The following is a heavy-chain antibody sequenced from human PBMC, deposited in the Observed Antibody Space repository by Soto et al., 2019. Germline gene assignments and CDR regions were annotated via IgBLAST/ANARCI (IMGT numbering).Heavy chain of an antibody. CDR2: IYSGGST. CDR1: GFTVSSNY. V-gene: IGHV3-53*04. D-gene: IGHD1-26*01. Sequence: GGSLRLSCAASGFTVSSNYMSWVRQAPGKGLEWVSVIYSGGSTYYADSVKGRFTISRHNSKNTLYLQMNSLRAEDTAVYYCARCLSGSYGLIYYYYYMDVWGKGTTVTVSS. J-gene: IGHJ6*03. CDR3: ARCLSGSYGLIYYYYYMDV.